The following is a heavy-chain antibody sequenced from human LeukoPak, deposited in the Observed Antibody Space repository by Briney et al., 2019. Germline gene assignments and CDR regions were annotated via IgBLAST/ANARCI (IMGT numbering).Heavy chain of an antibody. CDR3: SRDHFRTGTTRAPWFDP. Sequence: GGSLRLSCRVLGFTFADYAMSWVRQAPGKGLEWVAFITTQDYGATTEYAASLRGRFTVSRDDSKSVAYLQLNRLTIEDTATYYCSRDHFRTGTTRAPWFDPWGQGTLVTVSS. D-gene: IGHD1-1*01. CDR1: GFTFADYA. J-gene: IGHJ5*02. CDR2: ITTQDYGATT. V-gene: IGHV3-49*04.